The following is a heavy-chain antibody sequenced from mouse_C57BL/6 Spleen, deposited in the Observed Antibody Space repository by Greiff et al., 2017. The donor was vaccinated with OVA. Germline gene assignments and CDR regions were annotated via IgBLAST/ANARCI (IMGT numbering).Heavy chain of an antibody. D-gene: IGHD1-1*01. CDR3: ARWITTVVFDY. Sequence: EVQRVESGPGLVKPSQSLSLTCSVTGYSITSGYYWNWIRQFPGNKLEWMGYISYDGSNNYNPSLKNRISITRDTSKNQFFLKLNSVTTEDTATYYCARWITTVVFDYWGKGTTLTVSS. J-gene: IGHJ2*01. CDR2: ISYDGSN. V-gene: IGHV3-6*01. CDR1: GYSITSGYY.